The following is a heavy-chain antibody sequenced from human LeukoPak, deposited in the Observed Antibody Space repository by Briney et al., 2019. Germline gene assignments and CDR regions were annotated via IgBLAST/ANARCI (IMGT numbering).Heavy chain of an antibody. Sequence: GGSLRLSCAASGFTFSSYAMSWVRQAPGKGLEWVSAISGSGGSTYYADSVKGRFTISRDNSKNTLYLQMNSLRAEDTAVYYCAKDKCSGGSCYWDYYYGMDVWGQGTTVTVSS. D-gene: IGHD2-15*01. J-gene: IGHJ6*02. CDR1: GFTFSSYA. V-gene: IGHV3-23*01. CDR3: AKDKCSGGSCYWDYYYGMDV. CDR2: ISGSGGST.